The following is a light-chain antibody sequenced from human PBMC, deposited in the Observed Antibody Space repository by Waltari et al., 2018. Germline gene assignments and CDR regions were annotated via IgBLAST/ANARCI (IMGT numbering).Light chain of an antibody. V-gene: IGKV3-20*01. CDR2: DAS. CDR3: QHYVSLPVT. J-gene: IGKJ1*01. CDR1: QSFTRY. Sequence: EIVLPQSPGTLSLSPGERATLSCRASQSFTRYLAWYQHRPGQAPRLLIYDASTRAAGVADRFSGSGSGTDFSLTISRLEPEDFAVYYCQHYVSLPVTFGQGTSVEIK.